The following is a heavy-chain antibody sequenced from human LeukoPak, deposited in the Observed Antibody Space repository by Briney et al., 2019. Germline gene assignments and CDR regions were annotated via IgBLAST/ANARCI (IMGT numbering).Heavy chain of an antibody. Sequence: ASVKVSCKASGYTFTSYYMHWVRQAPGQGLEWMGMINPSGGSTSYAQKFQGRVTMTRDTSTSTVYMELSSLRSEDTAVYYCARALAYCGGDCIPLGFDPWGQGTLVTVSS. CDR1: GYTFTSYY. V-gene: IGHV1-46*03. D-gene: IGHD2-21*01. J-gene: IGHJ5*02. CDR3: ARALAYCGGDCIPLGFDP. CDR2: INPSGGST.